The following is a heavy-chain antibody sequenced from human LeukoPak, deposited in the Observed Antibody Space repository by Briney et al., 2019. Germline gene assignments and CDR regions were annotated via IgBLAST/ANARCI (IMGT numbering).Heavy chain of an antibody. CDR2: IYTSGST. V-gene: IGHV4-61*02. CDR1: GDSISSGSYY. J-gene: IGHJ4*02. Sequence: PSQTLSLTCTVSGDSISSGSYYWSWIRQPAGKGLEWIGRIYTSGSTNYNPSLKSRVTISVDTSKNQFSLKLSSVTAADTAVYYCARVGYYDSSGYLTDYWGQGTLVTVSS. D-gene: IGHD3-22*01. CDR3: ARVGYYDSSGYLTDY.